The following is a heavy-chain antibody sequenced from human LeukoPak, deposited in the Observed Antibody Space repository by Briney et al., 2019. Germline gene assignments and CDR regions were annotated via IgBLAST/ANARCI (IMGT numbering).Heavy chain of an antibody. CDR1: GFTFDDYA. J-gene: IGHJ4*02. D-gene: IGHD6-6*01. Sequence: PGGSLRLSCAASGFTFDDYAMHWVRQAPGKGLEWVSLVSGDGGSTYYADSVKGRFTISRDNSKNSLYLQMNSLRAEDTAVYYCAREDSSSPTYWGQGTLVTVSS. CDR2: VSGDGGST. CDR3: AREDSSSPTY. V-gene: IGHV3-43*02.